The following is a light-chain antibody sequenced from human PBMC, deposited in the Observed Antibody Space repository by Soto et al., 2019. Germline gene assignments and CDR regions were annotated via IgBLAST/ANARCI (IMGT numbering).Light chain of an antibody. Sequence: EIVLTQSPGTLSLSPGDSATLSCRASQSVSSSYLAWYQQKPGQAPRLLIYGASSRATGIPDRFSGSGSGTDFTLTISRLEPEDFAVYYCHQYGSSPLTFGQGTKV. CDR3: HQYGSSPLT. CDR1: QSVSSSY. V-gene: IGKV3-20*01. J-gene: IGKJ1*01. CDR2: GAS.